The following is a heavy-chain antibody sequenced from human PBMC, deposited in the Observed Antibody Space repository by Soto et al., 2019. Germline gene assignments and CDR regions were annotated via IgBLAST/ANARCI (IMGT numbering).Heavy chain of an antibody. CDR2: IYYSGST. Sequence: SENLSLTRTVSGGSLSRGDYFWSWIRQPPGKGLEWIGYIYYSGSTYYNPSLKSRVTISVDTSKNQFSLKLSSVTAADTAVYYCARDRGSYALDYWGQGTLVTVSS. CDR1: GGSLSRGDYF. CDR3: ARDRGSYALDY. D-gene: IGHD1-26*01. J-gene: IGHJ4*02. V-gene: IGHV4-30-4*01.